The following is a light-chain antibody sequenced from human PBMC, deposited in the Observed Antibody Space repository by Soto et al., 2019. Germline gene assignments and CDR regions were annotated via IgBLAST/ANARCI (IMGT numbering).Light chain of an antibody. CDR1: QSVSNTY. CDR2: GAS. CDR3: QQYGTSPPVYA. Sequence: EIVLTQSPGTLSLSPGERATLSCRTSQSVSNTYLAWYQQKPGQAPRLLIYGASSRAAGIPDRFSGGGSGTDFTLTISRLEPEDFAVYYCQQYGTSPPVYAFGQGNKLEIK. J-gene: IGKJ2*01. V-gene: IGKV3-20*01.